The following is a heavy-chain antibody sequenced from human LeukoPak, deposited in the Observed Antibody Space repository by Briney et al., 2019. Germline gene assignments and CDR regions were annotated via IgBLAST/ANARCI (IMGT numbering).Heavy chain of an antibody. CDR3: AKRESSSSQTASDY. CDR1: GFTFSSYS. CDR2: ISGSGGST. V-gene: IGHV3-23*01. J-gene: IGHJ4*02. Sequence: GGSLRLSCAASGFTFSSYSMNWVRQAPGKGLEWVSAISGSGGSTYYADSVKGRFTISRDNSKNMLYLQMNSLRAEDTAVYYCAKRESSSSQTASDYWGQGTLVTLSS. D-gene: IGHD6-6*01.